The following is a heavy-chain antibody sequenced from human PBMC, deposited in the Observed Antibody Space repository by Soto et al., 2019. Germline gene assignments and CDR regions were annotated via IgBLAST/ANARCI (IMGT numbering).Heavy chain of an antibody. CDR2: YSGFT. V-gene: IGHV4-59*01. D-gene: IGHD4-17*01. J-gene: IGHJ4*02. CDR3: ARDYGDYSFFFDY. Sequence: SETQSLSCTVSGGSSTTYQWSWIRQPPGKGLEWIGGYSGFTNYNPSLESRATISVDHSKNQFFLTLRSVTAADTAVYYCARDYGDYSFFFDYWGQGALVTVSS. CDR1: GGSSTTYQ.